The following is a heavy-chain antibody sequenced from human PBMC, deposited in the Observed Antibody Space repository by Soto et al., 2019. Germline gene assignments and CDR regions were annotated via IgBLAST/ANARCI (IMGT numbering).Heavy chain of an antibody. CDR2: ISAYNGNT. D-gene: IGHD2-15*01. Sequence: PSVKVSCKASGYTFTSYGISWVRQAPGQGLEWMGWISAYNGNTNYAQKLQGRVTMTTDTSTSTAYMELRSLRSDDTAVYYCARDCSGGSCYSDLGYWGQGTLVTVSS. CDR3: ARDCSGGSCYSDLGY. J-gene: IGHJ4*02. CDR1: GYTFTSYG. V-gene: IGHV1-18*01.